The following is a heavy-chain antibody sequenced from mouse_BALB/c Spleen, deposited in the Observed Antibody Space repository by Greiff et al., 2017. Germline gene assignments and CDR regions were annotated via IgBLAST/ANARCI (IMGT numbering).Heavy chain of an antibody. Sequence: VQLVESGPGLVAPSQSLSITCTVSGFSLTGYGVNWVRQPPGKGLEWLGMIWGDGSTDYNSALKSRLSISKDNSKSQVFLKMNSLQTDDTARYYCAREGGGYGNFAWFAYWGQGTLVTVSA. V-gene: IGHV2-6-7*01. J-gene: IGHJ3*01. D-gene: IGHD2-1*01. CDR3: AREGGGYGNFAWFAY. CDR1: GFSLTGYG. CDR2: IWGDGST.